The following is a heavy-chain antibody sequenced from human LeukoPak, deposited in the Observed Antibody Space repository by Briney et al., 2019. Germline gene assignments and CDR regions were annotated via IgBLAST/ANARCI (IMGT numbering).Heavy chain of an antibody. CDR2: IYHSGRT. V-gene: IGHV4-38-2*02. CDR1: GYSISSGYY. J-gene: IGHJ4*02. CDR3: ARDSPGFGYYDSSGYYGTGYYFDY. D-gene: IGHD3-22*01. Sequence: SETLSLTCTVSGYSISSGYYWGWIRRPPGRELEWIGSIYHSGRTYYNPSLKSRVTISVDTSKNQFSLKLSSVTAADTAVYYCARDSPGFGYYDSSGYYGTGYYFDYWGQGTLVTVSS.